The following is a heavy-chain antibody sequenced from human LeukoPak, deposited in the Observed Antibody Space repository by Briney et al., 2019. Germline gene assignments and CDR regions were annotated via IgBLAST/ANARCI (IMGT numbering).Heavy chain of an antibody. Sequence: PSETLSLTCAVYGGSFSGYYWSWIRQPPGKGLEWIGGINHSGSTNYNPSLKSRVTISVDTSKNQFSLKLSSVTAADTAVYYCARGNNMYCGGDCYSSWGQGTLVTVSS. J-gene: IGHJ4*02. CDR3: ARGNNMYCGGDCYSS. CDR2: INHSGST. V-gene: IGHV4-34*01. CDR1: GGSFSGYY. D-gene: IGHD2-21*02.